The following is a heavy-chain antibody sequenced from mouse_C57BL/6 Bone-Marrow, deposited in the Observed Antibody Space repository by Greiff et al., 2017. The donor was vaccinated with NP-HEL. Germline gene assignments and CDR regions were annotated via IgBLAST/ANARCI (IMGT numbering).Heavy chain of an antibody. Sequence: EVQLVESGEGLVKPGGSLKLSCAASGFTFSSYAMSWVRQTPEKRLEWVAYISSGGDYIYYADTVKGRFTISRDNARNTLYLQMSSLKSEDTAMYYCTRDLFYDYGGGTWDAMDYWGQGTSVTVSS. CDR1: GFTFSSYA. D-gene: IGHD2-4*01. CDR3: TRDLFYDYGGGTWDAMDY. V-gene: IGHV5-9-1*02. CDR2: ISSGGDYI. J-gene: IGHJ4*01.